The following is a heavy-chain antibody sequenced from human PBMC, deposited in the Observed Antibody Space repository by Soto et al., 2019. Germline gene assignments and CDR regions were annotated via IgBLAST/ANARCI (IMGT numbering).Heavy chain of an antibody. J-gene: IGHJ4*02. CDR2: ISYDGSNK. Sequence: QVQLVESGGGVVQPGRSLRLSCAASGFTFSSYAMHWVRQAPGKGLEWVAVISYDGSNKYYAESVKGRFTISRDNSKKRMHLLMNSIGAEDTDVYYCAALRLVDYWGQETLVTVSS. V-gene: IGHV3-30-3*01. CDR1: GFTFSSYA. D-gene: IGHD4-17*01. CDR3: AALRLVDY.